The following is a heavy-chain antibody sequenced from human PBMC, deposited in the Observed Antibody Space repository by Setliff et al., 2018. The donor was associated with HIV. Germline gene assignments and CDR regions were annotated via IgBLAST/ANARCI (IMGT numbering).Heavy chain of an antibody. Sequence: GVLRLSCTASGFTFGDYAMSWVRQAPGKGLEWVGFIRSKAYGGTTEYAASVKGRFTISRDDSKSIAYLQMNSLKTEDTAVYYCTRDRPYSSGWYRLDYWGQGTL. CDR3: TRDRPYSSGWYRLDY. V-gene: IGHV3-49*04. CDR2: IRSKAYGGTT. J-gene: IGHJ4*02. D-gene: IGHD6-19*01. CDR1: GFTFGDYA.